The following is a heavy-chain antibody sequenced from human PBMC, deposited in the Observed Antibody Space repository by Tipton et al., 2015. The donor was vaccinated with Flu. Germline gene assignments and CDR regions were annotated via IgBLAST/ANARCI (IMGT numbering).Heavy chain of an antibody. Sequence: QLVQSGAEVKKPGSSVKASCKASGGTFSSDALSWLRQAPGQGPEWMGRIIPIIGMINYAQKFQGRVTITADMSTTTAYMELSSLRSEDTAVYYCARTHSGSYTGGLDYWGQGALVTVSS. J-gene: IGHJ4*02. V-gene: IGHV1-69*09. CDR1: GGTFSSDA. D-gene: IGHD1-26*01. CDR2: IIPIIGMI. CDR3: ARTHSGSYTGGLDY.